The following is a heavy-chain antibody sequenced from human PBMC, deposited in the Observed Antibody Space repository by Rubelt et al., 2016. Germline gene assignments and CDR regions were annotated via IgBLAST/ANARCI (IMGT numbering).Heavy chain of an antibody. V-gene: IGHV4-39*07. Sequence: QLQLQESGPGLVKPSETLSLTCTVSGGSISSSSYYWGWIRQPPGKGLEWIGSIYYSWSTYYNPSLRGGVTRSVDTSNDEFALKLSSVTAAETAVYYCSRALPRMGMDVWGQGTTVTVSS. CDR1: GGSISSSSYY. CDR2: IYYSWST. J-gene: IGHJ6*02. CDR3: SRALPRMGMDV.